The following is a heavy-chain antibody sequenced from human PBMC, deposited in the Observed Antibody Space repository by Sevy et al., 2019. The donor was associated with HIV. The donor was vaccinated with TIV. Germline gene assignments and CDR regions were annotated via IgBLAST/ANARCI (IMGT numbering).Heavy chain of an antibody. Sequence: GGSLRLSCAASGLRFTDYWMSWVRQTPGKGLEWVAAIKQDESEKYYVDSVKGRFVISRDNGKTSVSLQMNGLRVEDTALYYCAREVGGFNWRPYYFDSWGQRTLVTVSS. J-gene: IGHJ4*02. V-gene: IGHV3-7*01. D-gene: IGHD3-16*01. CDR2: IKQDESEK. CDR3: AREVGGFNWRPYYFDS. CDR1: GLRFTDYW.